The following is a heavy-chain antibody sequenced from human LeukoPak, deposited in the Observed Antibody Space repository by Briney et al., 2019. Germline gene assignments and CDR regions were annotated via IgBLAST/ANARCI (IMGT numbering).Heavy chain of an antibody. CDR3: ARVRYCSGGSCPQGNWFDP. CDR1: GDSVSTSSYY. V-gene: IGHV3-53*01. CDR2: IYSAGSI. D-gene: IGHD2-15*01. J-gene: IGHJ5*02. Sequence: ETLSLTCSVSGDSVSTSSYYWGWIRQAPGKGLEWVSFIYSAGSIYYSARVKGRFTISIDNSKNTLYLQMNSLRPEDTAVYYCARVRYCSGGSCPQGNWFDPWGQGTLVTVSS.